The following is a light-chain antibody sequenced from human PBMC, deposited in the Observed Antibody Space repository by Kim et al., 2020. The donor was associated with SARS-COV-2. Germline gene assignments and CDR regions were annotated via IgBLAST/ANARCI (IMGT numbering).Light chain of an antibody. V-gene: IGLV3-9*01. CDR2: RDS. Sequence: VARGQTARITWGGNNIGSKNVHWYQQKPGQAPVLFIYRDSNRPSGIPERFSGSNAGNTATLTISRAQAGDEADYYCQVWDSIYWVFGGGTQLTVL. CDR3: QVWDSIYWV. CDR1: NIGSKN. J-gene: IGLJ3*02.